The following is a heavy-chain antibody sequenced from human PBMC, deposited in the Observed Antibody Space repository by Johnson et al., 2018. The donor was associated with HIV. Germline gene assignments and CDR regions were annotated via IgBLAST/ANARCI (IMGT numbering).Heavy chain of an antibody. CDR3: ARKVVVVAAAAGDAFDI. Sequence: VQLVESGGGVVRPGGSLRLSCAASGFTFDDYGMSWVRQAPGKGLEWVSRINSDGSSTSYADSVKGRFTISRDNAKNTLYLQMNSLRAEDTAVYYCARKVVVVAAAAGDAFDIWGQGTMVTVSS. V-gene: IGHV3-20*04. CDR2: INSDGSST. CDR1: GFTFDDYG. D-gene: IGHD2-15*01. J-gene: IGHJ3*02.